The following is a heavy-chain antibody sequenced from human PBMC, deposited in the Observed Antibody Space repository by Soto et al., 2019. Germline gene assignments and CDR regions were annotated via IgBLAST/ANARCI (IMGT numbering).Heavy chain of an antibody. CDR2: NYYSGST. J-gene: IGHJ5*02. CDR3: ARAKGLLTVTTSWFDP. Sequence: QVQLQESGPGLVKPSQTLSLTCIVSGGSISSGDYYWSWVRQPPGKGLEWIGYNYYSGSTYYNPSLKSRVTIAADTSKNQFSLELSSVTAADTAVYYCARAKGLLTVTTSWFDPWGQGTLVTVSS. D-gene: IGHD4-17*01. CDR1: GGSISSGDYY. V-gene: IGHV4-30-4*01.